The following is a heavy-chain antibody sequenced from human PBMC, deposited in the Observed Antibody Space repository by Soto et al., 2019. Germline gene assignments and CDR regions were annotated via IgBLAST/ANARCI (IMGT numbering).Heavy chain of an antibody. V-gene: IGHV1-18*01. Sequence: ASVKVSCKASGYTFTSYGISWVRQAPGQGLEWMGWISAYNGNTNYAQKLQGRVTMTTDTSTSTAYMELRSLRSDDTAVYYCARESCRGGSCYDYYYYGMDVWGQGTTVTVSS. CDR1: GYTFTSYG. CDR3: ARESCRGGSCYDYYYYGMDV. J-gene: IGHJ6*02. D-gene: IGHD2-15*01. CDR2: ISAYNGNT.